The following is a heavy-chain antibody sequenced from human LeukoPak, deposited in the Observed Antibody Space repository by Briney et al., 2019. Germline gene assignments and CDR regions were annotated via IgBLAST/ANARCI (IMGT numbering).Heavy chain of an antibody. CDR2: INPSGGST. CDR1: GYTFTSYY. CDR3: AVAPGDY. J-gene: IGHJ4*02. V-gene: IGHV1-46*01. D-gene: IGHD2-21*01. Sequence: GASVKVSCKASGYTFTSYYMHWVRQAPGQGLEWMGIINPSGGSTSYAQKFQGRVTMTRDMSTSTDYMELSRLTSDDTAIFYCAVAPGDYWGQGTLVTVSS.